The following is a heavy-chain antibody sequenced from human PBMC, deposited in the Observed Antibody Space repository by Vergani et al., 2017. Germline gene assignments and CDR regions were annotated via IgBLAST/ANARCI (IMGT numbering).Heavy chain of an antibody. Sequence: EVQLVQSGAEVKKPGATLKLSCKVSGYTFTDHYMHWVKQAPGKGLEWMGLVDPEDGETIYAETFKGRVTIAADTSTDTAHLELSSLRSEDTAVYYCATPQTVTTGGMEVWGQGTTVIVSS. D-gene: IGHD4-17*01. J-gene: IGHJ6*02. CDR2: VDPEDGET. V-gene: IGHV1-69-2*01. CDR1: GYTFTDHY. CDR3: ATPQTVTTGGMEV.